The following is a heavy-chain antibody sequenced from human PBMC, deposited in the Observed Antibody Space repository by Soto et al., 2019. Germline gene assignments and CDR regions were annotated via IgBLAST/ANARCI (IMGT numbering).Heavy chain of an antibody. Sequence: QVQLVESGGGVVQPGRSLRLSCAASGFTFSSYAMHWVRQAPGKGLEGVAVISYDGSNKYYADCVKGRVTISRDNYKNTLYLQMISLRAEDTAVYYCARALGGSYYAYWGQGTLVTVPS. D-gene: IGHD1-26*01. CDR1: GFTFSSYA. CDR2: ISYDGSNK. CDR3: ARALGGSYYAY. V-gene: IGHV3-30-3*01. J-gene: IGHJ4*02.